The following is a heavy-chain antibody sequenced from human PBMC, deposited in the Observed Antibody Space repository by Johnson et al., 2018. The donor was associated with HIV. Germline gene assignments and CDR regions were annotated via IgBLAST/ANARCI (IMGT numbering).Heavy chain of an antibody. D-gene: IGHD6-19*01. Sequence: QVQLVESGGGVVQPGGSLRLSCAASGFTFSSYGMHWVRQAPGKGPEWVAFIRYDGSTKYYADSVKGRFTISRDNSKNTLYLQMNSLRAEDTAVYYCAETVAGQGAFDIWGQGKMVTVSS. J-gene: IGHJ3*02. CDR3: AETVAGQGAFDI. V-gene: IGHV3-30*02. CDR1: GFTFSSYG. CDR2: IRYDGSTK.